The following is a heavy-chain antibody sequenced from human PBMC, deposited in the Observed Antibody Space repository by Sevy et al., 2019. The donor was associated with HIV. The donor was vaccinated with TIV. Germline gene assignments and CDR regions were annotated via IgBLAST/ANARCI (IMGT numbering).Heavy chain of an antibody. CDR1: GFNFSSYA. D-gene: IGHD6-13*01. J-gene: IGHJ4*02. Sequence: GSLRLSCAASGFNFSSYAMSWVRQAPGKGLEWVSAISGSGGNTYYADSVKGRFTISRDNSKNTLYLQMNSLRAEDTAVYYCAKDQGSSWYFDYWGQGTLVTVSS. CDR2: ISGSGGNT. V-gene: IGHV3-23*01. CDR3: AKDQGSSWYFDY.